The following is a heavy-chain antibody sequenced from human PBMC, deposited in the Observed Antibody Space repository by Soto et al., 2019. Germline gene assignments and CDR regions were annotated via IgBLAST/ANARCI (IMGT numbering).Heavy chain of an antibody. V-gene: IGHV4-59*08. D-gene: IGHD3-3*01. CDR2: IYYSGST. CDR3: ARFYDFWSGYYDY. Sequence: SETLSLTCTVSGGSISSYYWSWIRQPPGKGLEWIGYIYYSGSTNYNPSLKSRVTISVDTSTNQFALKLSSVTAADTAVYYCARFYDFWSGYYDYWGQGTLVTVSS. J-gene: IGHJ4*02. CDR1: GGSISSYY.